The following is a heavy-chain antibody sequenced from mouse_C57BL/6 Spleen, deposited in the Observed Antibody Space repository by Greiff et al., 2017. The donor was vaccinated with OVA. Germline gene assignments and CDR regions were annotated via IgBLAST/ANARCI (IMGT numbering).Heavy chain of an antibody. CDR1: GFTFSSYT. CDR2: ISGGGGNT. J-gene: IGHJ2*01. V-gene: IGHV5-9*01. CDR3: ARGGAPYYFDY. Sequence: EVKLQESGGGLVKPGGSLKLSCAASGFTFSSYTMSWVRQTPEKRLEWVATISGGGGNTYYPDSVKGRFTISRDNAKNTLYLQMSSLRSEDTALYYCARGGAPYYFDYWGQGTTLTVSS.